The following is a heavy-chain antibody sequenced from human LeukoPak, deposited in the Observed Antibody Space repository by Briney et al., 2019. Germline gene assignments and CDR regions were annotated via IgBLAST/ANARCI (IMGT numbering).Heavy chain of an antibody. V-gene: IGHV4-34*01. CDR3: AQGILGGFDY. Sequence: PSETLSLTCAVYGGSFSGYYWSWIRQHPGKGLEWIGEINHSGSTNYNPSLKSRVTISVDTSKNQFSLKLSSVTAADTAVYYCAQGILGGFDYWGQGTLVTVSS. CDR2: INHSGST. J-gene: IGHJ4*02. CDR1: GGSFSGYY. D-gene: IGHD2-15*01.